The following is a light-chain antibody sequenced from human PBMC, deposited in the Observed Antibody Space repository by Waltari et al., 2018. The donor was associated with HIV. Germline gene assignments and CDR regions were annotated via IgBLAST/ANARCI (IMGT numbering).Light chain of an antibody. J-gene: IGLJ3*02. CDR3: NSFTNSGTLE. V-gene: IGLV2-14*01. Sequence: QSALTQPASVSGSPGQAITISCTGASRNIGTSKYVSWYLQRPGKAPQTIIYEVTNRPSGFSDRFSGSKSGNTASLTISRLQPEDEAVYFCNSFTNSGTLEFGGGTKLTVL. CDR1: SRNIGTSKY. CDR2: EVT.